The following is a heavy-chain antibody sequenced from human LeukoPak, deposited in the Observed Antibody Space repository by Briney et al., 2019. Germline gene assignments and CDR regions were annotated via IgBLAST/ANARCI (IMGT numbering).Heavy chain of an antibody. CDR3: ARPYCSSKTCKRWFDP. J-gene: IGHJ5*02. CDR2: VIPNSGNS. Sequence: ASVKVSCKASGYTFNTYDIHWVRQAAGQGLEWMGWVIPNSGNSGYEQKFQGRVTITMNTSITTAYLGLDNLTSEDTAVYYCARPYCSSKTCKRWFDPWGQGTLVTVSA. V-gene: IGHV1-8*03. CDR1: GYTFNTYD. D-gene: IGHD2-2*01.